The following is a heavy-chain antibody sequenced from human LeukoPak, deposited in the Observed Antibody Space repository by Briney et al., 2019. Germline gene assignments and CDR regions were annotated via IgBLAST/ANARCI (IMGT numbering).Heavy chain of an antibody. V-gene: IGHV3-7*01. D-gene: IGHD1-20*01. CDR1: GFTFSTYW. CDR2: IKEDGSEK. J-gene: IGHJ4*02. Sequence: RGSLRLSCAASGFTFSTYWMMWSRQAPGKGLEWVANIKEDGSEKYYVDSVKGRFTISRDGAKNSLYLQMNSLRAEDTAVYYCARGLTVKDYWGQGTLVTVSS. CDR3: ARGLTVKDY.